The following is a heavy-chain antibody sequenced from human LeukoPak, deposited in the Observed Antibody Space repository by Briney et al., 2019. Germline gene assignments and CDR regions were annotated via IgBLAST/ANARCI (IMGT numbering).Heavy chain of an antibody. Sequence: GGSLRLSCAASEFTFSSYWMNWVRQAPGKGLEWVANIKEDGSSKYYVDSVKGRFAISRDNAKNSLYLQMNSLRAEDTAVYYCAWDTAAAAFLDDWGQGTLVTVSS. CDR2: IKEDGSSK. CDR1: EFTFSSYW. J-gene: IGHJ4*02. CDR3: AWDTAAAAFLDD. V-gene: IGHV3-7*04. D-gene: IGHD6-13*01.